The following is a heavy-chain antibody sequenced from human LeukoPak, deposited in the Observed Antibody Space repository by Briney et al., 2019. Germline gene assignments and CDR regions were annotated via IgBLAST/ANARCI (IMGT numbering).Heavy chain of an antibody. Sequence: PSQTLSLTCTVSGGSISSGSYYWSWIRQPAGKGLEWIGRIYTSGSTNYNPSLKCRVTISVDTSKNQFSLKLSSVTAADTAVYYCARVYTRGYSYGYRQGSGAFDIWGQGTMVTVSS. D-gene: IGHD5-18*01. CDR2: IYTSGST. CDR3: ARVYTRGYSYGYRQGSGAFDI. V-gene: IGHV4-61*02. J-gene: IGHJ3*02. CDR1: GGSISSGSYY.